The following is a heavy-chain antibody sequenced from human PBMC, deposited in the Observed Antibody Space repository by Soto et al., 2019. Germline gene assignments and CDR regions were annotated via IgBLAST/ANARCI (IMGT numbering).Heavy chain of an antibody. D-gene: IGHD1-1*01. CDR3: ARDIPSGGTESIWFDP. Sequence: SQTLSLTCAISGDSVSRNSAAWNWIRQSPSRGLEWLGRTYYRSKWYNDYAVSVKSRITINPDTSKNQFSLQLNSVTPEDTAVYYCARDIPSGGTESIWFDPWGQGTLVTVSS. CDR2: TYYRSKWYN. CDR1: GDSVSRNSAA. V-gene: IGHV6-1*01. J-gene: IGHJ5*02.